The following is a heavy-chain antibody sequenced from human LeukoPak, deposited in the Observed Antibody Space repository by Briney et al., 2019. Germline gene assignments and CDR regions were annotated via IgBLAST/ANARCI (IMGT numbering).Heavy chain of an antibody. J-gene: IGHJ4*02. D-gene: IGHD2-15*01. CDR3: ARGYCSGGSCHFDS. CDR1: GFTFSTYS. V-gene: IGHV3-48*01. CDR2: ISSSGSTI. Sequence: GGSLRLSCAASGFTFSTYSTNWVRQAPGKGLEWVSYISSSGSTIYYADSVKGRFTISRDNAKNSMFLQMNSLRAEDTAVYYCARGYCSGGSCHFDSWGQGTLVTVSS.